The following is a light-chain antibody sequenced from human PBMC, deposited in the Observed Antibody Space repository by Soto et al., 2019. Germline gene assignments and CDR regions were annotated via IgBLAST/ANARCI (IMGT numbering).Light chain of an antibody. CDR1: QSVSSY. V-gene: IGKV3-11*01. CDR2: DAS. Sequence: ESVLTQSPATLSLSPGERATLSCRASQSVSSYLAWYQQKPGQAPMLLIYDASNRATGIPARFRGSGSGTDFTLTISSLEPEDCAVYYCQQRSNWPITFGQGTRLEIK. J-gene: IGKJ5*01. CDR3: QQRSNWPIT.